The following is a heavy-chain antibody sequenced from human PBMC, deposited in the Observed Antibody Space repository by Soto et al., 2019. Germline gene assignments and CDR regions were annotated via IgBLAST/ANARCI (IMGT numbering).Heavy chain of an antibody. CDR3: ARCVRGYSGYDYYFDY. D-gene: IGHD5-12*01. CDR2: ISSSSSTI. CDR1: GFTFRSYS. J-gene: IGHJ4*02. Sequence: GGSLRLACAASGFTFRSYSINWVRQAPGKGLEWVSYISSSSSTIYYADSVKGRFTISRDNAKNSLYLQMNSLRAEDTAVYYCARCVRGYSGYDYYFDYWGQGTLVTVSS. V-gene: IGHV3-48*01.